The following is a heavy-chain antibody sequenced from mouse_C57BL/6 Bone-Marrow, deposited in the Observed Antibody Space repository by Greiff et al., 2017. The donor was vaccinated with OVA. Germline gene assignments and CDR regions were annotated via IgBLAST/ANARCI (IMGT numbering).Heavy chain of an antibody. CDR3: THYYSAYFDY. CDR1: GFNFKDDY. Sequence: VQLQQSGAELVRPGASVKLSCTASGFNFKDDYMHWVKQRPEQGLEWIGWIDPENGDTEYASKFQGKATITADTSSNTAYLQLSSLTSEDTAVYYCTHYYSAYFDYWGQGTTLTVSS. V-gene: IGHV14-4*01. CDR2: IDPENGDT. D-gene: IGHD1-1*01. J-gene: IGHJ2*01.